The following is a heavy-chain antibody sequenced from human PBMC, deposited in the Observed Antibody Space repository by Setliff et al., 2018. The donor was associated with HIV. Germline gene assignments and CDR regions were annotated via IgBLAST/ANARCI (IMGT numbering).Heavy chain of an antibody. D-gene: IGHD2-15*01. Sequence: SETLSLTCTVSGGSISSYYWSWIRQPPGKGLEWIGYIYTSGSTNYNPSLKSRVTISVDTSKNQFSLKLSSVTAADTAVYYCAGCSGGSCPLDAFDIWGQGTMVTVSS. J-gene: IGHJ3*02. V-gene: IGHV4-4*09. CDR1: GGSISSYY. CDR3: AGCSGGSCPLDAFDI. CDR2: IYTSGST.